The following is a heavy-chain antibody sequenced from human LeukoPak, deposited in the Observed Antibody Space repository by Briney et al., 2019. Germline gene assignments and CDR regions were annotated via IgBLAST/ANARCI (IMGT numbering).Heavy chain of an antibody. D-gene: IGHD6-19*01. J-gene: IGHJ4*02. CDR2: ISGSGGST. CDR1: GFTFSNYA. V-gene: IGHV3-23*01. Sequence: TGGPLRLSCAASGFTFSNYAMNWVRQAPGKGLEWVSTISGSGGSTYYADSVKGRFTISRDNSKNTLYLQMNSLRAEDTAVYYCANSLAVAGPFDYWGQGTLVTVSS. CDR3: ANSLAVAGPFDY.